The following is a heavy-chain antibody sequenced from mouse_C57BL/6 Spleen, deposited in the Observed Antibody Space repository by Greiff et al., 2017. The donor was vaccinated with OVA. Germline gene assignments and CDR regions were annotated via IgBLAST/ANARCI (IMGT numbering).Heavy chain of an antibody. CDR2: IYPGSGNT. Sequence: LQESGAELVRPGASVKLSCKASGYTFTDYYINWVKQRPGQGLEWIARIYPGSGNTYYNEKFKGKATLTAEKSSSTAYMQLSSLTSEDSAVYFCAYGYDEYFDVWGTGTTVTVSS. CDR3: AYGYDEYFDV. J-gene: IGHJ1*03. V-gene: IGHV1-76*01. D-gene: IGHD2-2*01. CDR1: GYTFTDYY.